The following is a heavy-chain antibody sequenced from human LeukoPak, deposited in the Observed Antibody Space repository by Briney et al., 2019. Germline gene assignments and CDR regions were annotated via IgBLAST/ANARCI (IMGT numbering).Heavy chain of an antibody. CDR1: GFPFDRYW. Sequence: GGSLRLSCAASGFPFDRYWMSWVRLAPGKGLEWVANIKHDGSEKTFVDSVKGRFTISRDNAENSLYLQMNSLGAEDTAVYYCARQPIYEAYFDFWGQGTLVTVSS. V-gene: IGHV3-7*01. CDR3: ARQPIYEAYFDF. D-gene: IGHD3-16*01. J-gene: IGHJ4*02. CDR2: IKHDGSEK.